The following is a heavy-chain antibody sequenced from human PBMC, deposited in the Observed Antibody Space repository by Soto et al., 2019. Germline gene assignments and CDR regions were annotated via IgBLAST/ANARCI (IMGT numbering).Heavy chain of an antibody. D-gene: IGHD4-17*01. Sequence: EVQLVESGGGLVQPGGSLRLSCAASGFIFSDHYLDWVRQAPGKGLEWVGRSRNKANSYSTEYAASVKGRFTISRDDSKNSLFLQMNSLKTEDTAVYYCAKAATVVTLYYFDYWGQGTLVTVSS. CDR3: AKAATVVTLYYFDY. J-gene: IGHJ4*02. V-gene: IGHV3-72*01. CDR2: SRNKANSYST. CDR1: GFIFSDHY.